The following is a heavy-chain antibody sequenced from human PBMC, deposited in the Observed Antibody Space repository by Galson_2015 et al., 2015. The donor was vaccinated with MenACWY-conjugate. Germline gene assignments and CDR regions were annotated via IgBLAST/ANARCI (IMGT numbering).Heavy chain of an antibody. CDR3: ARDRPPSVYYYDSSGYYSNFDY. CDR1: GDSVSSNSAA. CDR2: TYYRSKWYN. Sequence: CAISGDSVSSNSAAWNWIRQSPSRGLEWLGRTYYRSKWYNDYAVSVKSRITINPDTSKNQFSLQLNSVTPEDTAVYYCARDRPPSVYYYDSSGYYSNFDYWGQGTLVTVSS. V-gene: IGHV6-1*01. J-gene: IGHJ4*02. D-gene: IGHD3-22*01.